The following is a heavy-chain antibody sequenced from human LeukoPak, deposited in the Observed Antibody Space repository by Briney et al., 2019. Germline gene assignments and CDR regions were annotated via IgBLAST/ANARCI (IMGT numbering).Heavy chain of an antibody. D-gene: IGHD3-3*01. V-gene: IGHV4-39*07. J-gene: IGHJ4*02. CDR1: GGSISSSSYY. CDR2: IYYSGST. CDR3: ARLISEPHYDFWSGYYKGGDYFDY. Sequence: SETPSLTCTVSGGSISSSSYYWGWIRQPPGKGLEWIGSIYYSGSTYYNPSLKSRVTISVDTSKNQFSLKLSSVTAADTAVYYCARLISEPHYDFWSGYYKGGDYFDYWGQGTLVTVSS.